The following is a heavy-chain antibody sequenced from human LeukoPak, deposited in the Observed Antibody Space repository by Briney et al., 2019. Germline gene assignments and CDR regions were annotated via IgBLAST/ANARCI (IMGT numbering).Heavy chain of an antibody. D-gene: IGHD4-17*01. CDR3: ARGATVTNINWFDP. Sequence: SETLSLTCTVSGRSNSIYYWSWIRQPAGKGLEWIGRIYTSGSTNYNPPLKSRVTMSVDTSKNQFSLKLSSVTAADTAVYYCARGATVTNINWFDPWGQGTLVTVSS. V-gene: IGHV4-4*07. J-gene: IGHJ5*02. CDR2: IYTSGST. CDR1: GRSNSIYY.